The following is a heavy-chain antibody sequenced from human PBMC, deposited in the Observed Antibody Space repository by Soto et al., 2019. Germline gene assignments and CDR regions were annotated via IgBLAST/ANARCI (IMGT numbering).Heavy chain of an antibody. V-gene: IGHV1-18*01. J-gene: IGHJ4*02. CDR1: GYRITSYG. CDR2: ISAYNGNT. D-gene: IGHD5-12*01. CDR3: ARLGGYDDFDY. Sequence: ASVKRACKASGYRITSYGSSWGRQAPGQGLEWMGWISAYNGNTNYAQKLQGRVTMTTDTSTSTAYMELRSLRSDDTAVYYCARLGGYDDFDYWGQGTLVTVSS.